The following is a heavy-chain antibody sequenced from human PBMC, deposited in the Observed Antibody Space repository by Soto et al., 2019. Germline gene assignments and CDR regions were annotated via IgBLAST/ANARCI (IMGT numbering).Heavy chain of an antibody. D-gene: IGHD6-6*01. CDR2: IVVGSGNT. CDR3: AAERIAAYNNWFDP. J-gene: IGHJ5*02. Sequence: SVKVSCKASGFTFTSSAVQWVRQARGQRLEWIGWIVVGSGNTDYAQKFQERVTITRDMSTSTAYMELSSLRSEDTAVYYCAAERIAAYNNWFDPWGQGTLVTAPQ. CDR1: GFTFTSSA. V-gene: IGHV1-58*01.